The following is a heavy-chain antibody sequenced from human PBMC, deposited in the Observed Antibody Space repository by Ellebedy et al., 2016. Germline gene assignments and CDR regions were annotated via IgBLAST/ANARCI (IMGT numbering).Heavy chain of an antibody. V-gene: IGHV3-21*01. D-gene: IGHD3-10*02. J-gene: IGHJ4*02. CDR1: GFTFSSYS. CDR2: ISSSSYI. Sequence: VGSLRLSCAASGFTFSSYSMNWVRQAPGKGLEWVSSISSSSYIYYADSVKGRFTISRDNAKNSLYLQMNSLRAEDTAVYYCAPTLGMFGGPIWYWGQGTLVTVSS. CDR3: APTLGMFGGPIWY.